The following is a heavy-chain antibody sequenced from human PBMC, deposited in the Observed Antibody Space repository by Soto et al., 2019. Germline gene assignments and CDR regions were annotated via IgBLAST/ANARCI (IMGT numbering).Heavy chain of an antibody. D-gene: IGHD3-22*01. J-gene: IGHJ5*02. CDR1: GGTFNSYD. CDR3: ARLSRPNYYDTSGFFKDNWFDP. Sequence: QVQLVQSGAEVKKPGSSMKVSCKASGGTFNSYDINWVRQAPGQGLEWMGGIIPIVETPKYAQKFQGRDTITAEESTNTVYMELSRLRSEDTARYYCARLSRPNYYDTSGFFKDNWFDPWGQGTLVTVSS. V-gene: IGHV1-69*01. CDR2: IIPIVETP.